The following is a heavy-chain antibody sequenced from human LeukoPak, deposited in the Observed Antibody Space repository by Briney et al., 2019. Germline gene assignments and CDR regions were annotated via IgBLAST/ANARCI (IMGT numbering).Heavy chain of an antibody. J-gene: IGHJ4*02. V-gene: IGHV3-74*01. Sequence: GGSLRLSCAASGFTFSNYWMHWVRQAPGKGLEWVSRINERATIISYADSVKGRFTISRHNSKNTLYLQMNSLRAEDTAVYYCAWNYDSSGYYFDYWGQGTLVTVSS. CDR2: INERATII. CDR1: GFTFSNYW. D-gene: IGHD3-22*01. CDR3: AWNYDSSGYYFDY.